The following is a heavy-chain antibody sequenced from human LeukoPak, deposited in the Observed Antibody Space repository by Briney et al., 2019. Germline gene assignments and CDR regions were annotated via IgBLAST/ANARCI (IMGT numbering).Heavy chain of an antibody. CDR2: ISYDGSNK. CDR1: GFTFSSYA. J-gene: IGHJ4*02. CDR3: AREGDGYNMYFDY. Sequence: GGSLRLSCAASGFTFSSYAMHWVRQAPGKGLEWVAVISYDGSNKYYADSVKGRFTISRDNSKNTPYLQMNSLRAEDTAVYYCAREGDGYNMYFDYWGQGTLVTVSS. D-gene: IGHD5-24*01. V-gene: IGHV3-30-3*01.